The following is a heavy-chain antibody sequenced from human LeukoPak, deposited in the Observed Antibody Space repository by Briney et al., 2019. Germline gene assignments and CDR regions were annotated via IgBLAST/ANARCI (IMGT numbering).Heavy chain of an antibody. J-gene: IGHJ3*02. V-gene: IGHV3-7*01. D-gene: IGHD6-6*01. CDR2: IKQDGSEK. Sequence: PGGSLRLSCAASGFTFSSYWMSWVRQAPGKGLEWVANIKQDGSEKYYVDSVKGRFTISRDNAKNSLYLQMNSLRAEDTAVYYCARVGEEYSSSPDAFDIWGQGTMVTVSS. CDR3: ARVGEEYSSSPDAFDI. CDR1: GFTFSSYW.